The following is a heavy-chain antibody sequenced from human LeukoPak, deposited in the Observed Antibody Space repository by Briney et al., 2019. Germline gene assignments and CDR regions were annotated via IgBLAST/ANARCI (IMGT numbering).Heavy chain of an antibody. D-gene: IGHD6-19*01. V-gene: IGHV3-21*01. Sequence: PGGSLRLSCAASEFTFSSYTMNWVRQAPGKGLEWVSSISSSSSYIHYVDSVKGRFTISRDNAKNSLYLQMNSLRAEDTAVYYCARASGWYERGPDYYYYMDVWGKGTTVTVSS. CDR3: ARASGWYERGPDYYYYMDV. J-gene: IGHJ6*03. CDR1: EFTFSSYT. CDR2: ISSSSSYI.